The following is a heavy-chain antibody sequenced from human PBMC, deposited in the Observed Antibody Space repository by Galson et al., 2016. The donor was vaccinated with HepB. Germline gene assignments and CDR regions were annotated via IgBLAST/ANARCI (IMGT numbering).Heavy chain of an antibody. CDR2: ISYDGSTK. CDR1: GFTFSSYA. J-gene: IGHJ4*02. Sequence: SLRLSCAASGFTFSSYAMHWVRQAPGKGLEWVAVISYDGSTKYYADSVKGRFTISRDNSKNTLSVQMNSLRAEDTAVYYCAVADSNYWPLGYWGQGTLVTVSS. V-gene: IGHV3-30-3*01. CDR3: AVADSNYWPLGY. D-gene: IGHD1-26*01.